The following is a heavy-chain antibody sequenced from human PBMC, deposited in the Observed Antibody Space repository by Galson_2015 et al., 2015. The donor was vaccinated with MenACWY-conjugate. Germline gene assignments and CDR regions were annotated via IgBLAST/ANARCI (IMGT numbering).Heavy chain of an antibody. CDR2: IRYDGSTK. CDR1: GFSFSTYG. V-gene: IGHV3-30*02. CDR3: AKELTYSCDY. J-gene: IGHJ4*02. D-gene: IGHD2-15*01. Sequence: SLRISCEASGFSFSTYGMYWVRQAPGKGLEWVAFIRYDGSTKYHEDSVKGRFTISRDNSKNTLYLQMNSPRAEDTAVYYCAKELTYSCDYWGQGTLVTVSS.